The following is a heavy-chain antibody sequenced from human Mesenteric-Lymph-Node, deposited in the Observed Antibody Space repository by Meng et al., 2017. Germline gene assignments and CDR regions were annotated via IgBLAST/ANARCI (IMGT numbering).Heavy chain of an antibody. CDR2: IIPIFGTA. V-gene: IGHV1-69*06. CDR1: GGTFSSYA. Sequence: QVELVQLGGEVKKPGSSVKCSCKASGGTFSSYAISWVRQAPGQGLEWMGGIIPIFGTANYAQKFQGRVTITADKSTSTAYMELSSLRSEDTAVYYCARDLVGGTGFDPWGQGTLVTVSS. CDR3: ARDLVGGTGFDP. D-gene: IGHD1-26*01. J-gene: IGHJ5*02.